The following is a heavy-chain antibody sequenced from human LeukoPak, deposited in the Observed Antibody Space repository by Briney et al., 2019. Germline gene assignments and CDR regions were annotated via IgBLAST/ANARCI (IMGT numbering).Heavy chain of an antibody. CDR2: INWNGGST. D-gene: IGHD6-6*01. Sequence: GGSLRLSCAASGFTFDDYGMSWVRQAPGKGLKWVSGINWNGGSTGYADSVKGRFTISRDNAKNSLYLQMHSLRAEDTALYYCARDALVAARLGWFDPWGQGTLVTVSS. J-gene: IGHJ5*02. CDR1: GFTFDDYG. V-gene: IGHV3-20*04. CDR3: ARDALVAARLGWFDP.